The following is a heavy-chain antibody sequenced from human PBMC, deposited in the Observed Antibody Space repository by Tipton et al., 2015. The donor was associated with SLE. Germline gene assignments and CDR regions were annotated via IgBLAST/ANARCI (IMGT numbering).Heavy chain of an antibody. Sequence: SLRLSCAASGFTFSTYGMHWFRQAPGKGLEWMAVIWYDGSNDHYAESVRGRFTIAKDNPKNTLYLQMNSLRPEDTAVYFCTTSASTWYRAFDIWGQGTMVTVSS. CDR2: IWYDGSND. J-gene: IGHJ3*02. V-gene: IGHV3-33*01. CDR1: GFTFSTYG. CDR3: TTSASTWYRAFDI. D-gene: IGHD6-13*01.